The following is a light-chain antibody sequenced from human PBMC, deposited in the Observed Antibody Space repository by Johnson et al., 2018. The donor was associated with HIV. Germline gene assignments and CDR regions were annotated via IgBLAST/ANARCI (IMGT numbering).Light chain of an antibody. CDR3: GTWDSSLSAHYV. Sequence: QPVLTQPPSVSAAPGQKVTISCSGSSSNIGNNYVSWYQQLPGTAPKLLIYENNKRPSGIPDRFSGSKSGTSATLGITGPQTGDEADYYCGTWDSSLSAHYVFGTGTKVTVL. J-gene: IGLJ1*01. V-gene: IGLV1-51*02. CDR2: ENN. CDR1: SSNIGNNY.